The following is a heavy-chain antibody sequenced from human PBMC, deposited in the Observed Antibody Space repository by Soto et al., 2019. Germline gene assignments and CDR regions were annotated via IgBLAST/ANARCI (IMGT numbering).Heavy chain of an antibody. CDR3: ARDPGSGDS. Sequence: EVQLVESGGGLVKPGGSLRLSCAASGFTFSGYNMNWVRQAPGKGLEWVSSITSSSSYMYYADSVKGRFTISRDNAKNSLYLQMNSLRAEDTAVYYCARDPGSGDSWGQGTLVTVSS. V-gene: IGHV3-21*01. D-gene: IGHD3-10*01. CDR2: ITSSSSYM. J-gene: IGHJ4*02. CDR1: GFTFSGYN.